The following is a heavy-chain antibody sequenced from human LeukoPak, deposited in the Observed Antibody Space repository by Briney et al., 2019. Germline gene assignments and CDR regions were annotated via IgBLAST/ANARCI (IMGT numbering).Heavy chain of an antibody. J-gene: IGHJ4*02. CDR1: GFTFSSYG. Sequence: PGVSLRCSCAASGFTFSSYGMHWVRQAPGKGLEWAAVISYDGSNKYYADSVKGRFTISRDNSKNTLCMQMNSLRAEDTAVYHCARGGHVDYCGQGTPVTVSS. CDR2: ISYDGSNK. CDR3: ARGGHVDY. V-gene: IGHV3-30*03. D-gene: IGHD3-16*01.